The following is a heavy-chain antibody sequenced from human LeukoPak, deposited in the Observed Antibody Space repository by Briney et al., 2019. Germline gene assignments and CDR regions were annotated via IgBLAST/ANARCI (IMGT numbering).Heavy chain of an antibody. CDR2: TSAYNGNT. V-gene: IGHV1-18*01. CDR3: AREMSYYYDSSAYYYWYSCFDY. J-gene: IGHJ4*02. CDR1: GYTFTSYG. D-gene: IGHD3-22*01. Sequence: ASVKVSCKASGYTFTSYGISWVRQAPGQGLEWMGWTSAYNGNTNYAQKLQGRVTMTTDTSTSTAYMELRSLRSDDTAVYYCAREMSYYYDSSAYYYWYSCFDYWGQGTLVTVSS.